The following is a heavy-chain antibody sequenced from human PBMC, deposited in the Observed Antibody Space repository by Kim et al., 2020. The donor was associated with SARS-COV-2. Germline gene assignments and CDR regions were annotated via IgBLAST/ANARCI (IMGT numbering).Heavy chain of an antibody. J-gene: IGHJ6*02. V-gene: IGHV4-59*01. CDR3: ARDYGDYVAYYGMDV. D-gene: IGHD4-17*01. Sequence: PSLKSRVNISVDTSKNQFSLKLSSVTAADTAVYYCARDYGDYVAYYGMDVWGQGTTVTVSS.